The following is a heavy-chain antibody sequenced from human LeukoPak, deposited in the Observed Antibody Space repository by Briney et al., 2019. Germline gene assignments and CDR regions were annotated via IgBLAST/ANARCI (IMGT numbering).Heavy chain of an antibody. Sequence: GGSLRLSCAASGFTFSNAWMSWVRQAPGKGLEWVGRIKGKTDGGTTDYAAPVKGRFTISRDDSKNTLYLQMNSLKTEDTAVYYCTTDGAGSDYGDSNDAFDIWGQGTMVTVSS. CDR2: IKGKTDGGTT. V-gene: IGHV3-15*01. CDR1: GFTFSNAW. CDR3: TTDGAGSDYGDSNDAFDI. D-gene: IGHD4-17*01. J-gene: IGHJ3*02.